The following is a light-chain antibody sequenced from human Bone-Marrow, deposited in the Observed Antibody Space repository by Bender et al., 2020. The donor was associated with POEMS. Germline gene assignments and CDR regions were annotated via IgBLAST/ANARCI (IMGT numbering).Light chain of an antibody. CDR1: SSHVGGYHY. V-gene: IGLV2-14*03. CDR3: ASYTTSGTWV. J-gene: IGLJ3*02. CDR2: DVT. Sequence: QSALTQPAPVSGSPAQSIPISCAGPSSHVGGYHYVSWSKQHPGKVPKLLIFDVTNRPSGVSNRFSGSKSGNTASLTISGLQAEDEADYYCASYTTSGTWVFGGGTKLAVL.